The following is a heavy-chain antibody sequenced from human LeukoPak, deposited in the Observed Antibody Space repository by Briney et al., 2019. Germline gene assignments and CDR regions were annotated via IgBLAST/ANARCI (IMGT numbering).Heavy chain of an antibody. D-gene: IGHD2-21*01. CDR2: INHSGSN. V-gene: IGHV4-34*01. Sequence: SETLSLTCAVYGGSFSAYYWSWIRQPPGKGLEWIGEINHSGSNNYNPSLKSRVNISVDTSKNQFSLKLSSVTAADTAVYYCARVSRLWWARDIWGEGTMVTVCS. CDR1: GGSFSAYY. CDR3: ARVSRLWWARDI. J-gene: IGHJ3*02.